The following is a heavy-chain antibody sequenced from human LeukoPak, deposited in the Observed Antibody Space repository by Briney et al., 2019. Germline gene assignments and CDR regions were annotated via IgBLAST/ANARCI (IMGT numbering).Heavy chain of an antibody. D-gene: IGHD3-16*01. CDR2: ISSSSSYI. CDR1: GFTFSSYS. J-gene: IGHJ5*02. CDR3: ARGRGGDNNWLDP. Sequence: PGGSLRLSCAASGFTFSSYSMNWVRQAPGKGLEWVSSISSSSSYIYYADSVKGRFTISRDNAKNSLYLQMNSLRAEDTAVYYCARGRGGDNNWLDPWGQGTLVTVSS. V-gene: IGHV3-21*01.